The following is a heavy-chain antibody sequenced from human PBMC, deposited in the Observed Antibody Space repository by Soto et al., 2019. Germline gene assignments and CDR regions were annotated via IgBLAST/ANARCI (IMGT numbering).Heavy chain of an antibody. CDR3: ARWWSGSRQGFDP. Sequence: PSETLSLTCAVSGDSISSSKWWSWVRQPPGKGLEWIGEINHSGSTNYNPSLKSRVIISVDKSKNQFSLKLSSVSDADTAVYYCARWWSGSRQGFDPWGQGTLVTVSS. D-gene: IGHD3-3*01. CDR2: INHSGST. V-gene: IGHV4-4*02. J-gene: IGHJ5*02. CDR1: GDSISSSKW.